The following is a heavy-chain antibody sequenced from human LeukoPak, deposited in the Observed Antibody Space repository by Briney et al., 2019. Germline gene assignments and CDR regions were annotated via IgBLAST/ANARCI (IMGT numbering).Heavy chain of an antibody. CDR1: GFTFSTSA. J-gene: IGHJ6*02. Sequence: GGSLRLSCAVSGFTFSTSAMSWVRQAPGKGLEWVSGISGGGGSTYYADSVKGRFTISKDNSKNTLYLQMNSLRAEDTAVYYCAKGVGYYYYYGMDVWGQGTTVTVSS. CDR3: AKGVGYYYYYGMDV. V-gene: IGHV3-23*01. CDR2: ISGGGGST.